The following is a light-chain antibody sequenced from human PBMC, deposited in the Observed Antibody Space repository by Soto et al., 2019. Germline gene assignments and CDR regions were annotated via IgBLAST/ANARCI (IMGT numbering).Light chain of an antibody. J-gene: IGKJ1*01. CDR1: QTISSW. Sequence: DIQMTQSPSSLSASVGNRVTITCRASQTISSWLAWYQQKPGKAPKLLIYKASTLKSGVPSRFSGSGSGTEFTLTISGLQPDDFATYYCQHYNSYSEAFGQGTNV. CDR2: KAS. V-gene: IGKV1-5*03. CDR3: QHYNSYSEA.